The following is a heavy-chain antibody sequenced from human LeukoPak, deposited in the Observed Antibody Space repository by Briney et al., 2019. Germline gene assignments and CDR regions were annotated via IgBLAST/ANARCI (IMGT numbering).Heavy chain of an antibody. V-gene: IGHV3-43*01. CDR1: GFTFDDYI. CDR3: AKGRGLIGGAFDI. J-gene: IGHJ3*02. Sequence: PGGSLRLSCAASGFTFDDYIMHWARQAPGKGLEWVSLISWDGDTTYYADSVKGRFTISRDNSKNPQYLQMNSLRIEDTALYFCAKGRGLIGGAFDIWGQRTMVTVSS. CDR2: ISWDGDTT. D-gene: IGHD3-22*01.